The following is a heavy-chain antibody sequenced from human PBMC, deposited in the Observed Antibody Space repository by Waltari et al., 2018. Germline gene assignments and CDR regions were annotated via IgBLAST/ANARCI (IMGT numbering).Heavy chain of an antibody. CDR1: GYSISSGYY. CDR2: TSGSGGST. D-gene: IGHD3-22*01. V-gene: IGHV3-23*01. J-gene: IGHJ4*02. CDR3: AKDTIDSSGKV. Sequence: VQLQESGPGLVKPSETLSLTCAVSGYSISSGYYWGWIRQPPGKGLEWVSATSGSGGSTYSADPVKGRFTIARDNSKNTLYLQMNSLRADDTVVYYCAKDTIDSSGKVWGQGTLVTVSS.